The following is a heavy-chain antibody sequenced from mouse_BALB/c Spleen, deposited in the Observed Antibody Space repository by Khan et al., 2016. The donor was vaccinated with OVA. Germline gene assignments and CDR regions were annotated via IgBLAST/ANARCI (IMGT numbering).Heavy chain of an antibody. D-gene: IGHD1-1*02. Sequence: EVKLLESGPGLVKPSQSLSLTCTVTGYSITSDYAWNWIRQFPGNKLEWMGFISSSGNTKYNPSLKSQFSITRDTSTNQFFLQLNSLTTEDTATYYCARVYGVDFDYGGKGTSLTVSS. CDR1: GYSITSDYA. CDR3: ARVYGVDFDY. V-gene: IGHV3-2*02. J-gene: IGHJ2*02. CDR2: ISSSGNT.